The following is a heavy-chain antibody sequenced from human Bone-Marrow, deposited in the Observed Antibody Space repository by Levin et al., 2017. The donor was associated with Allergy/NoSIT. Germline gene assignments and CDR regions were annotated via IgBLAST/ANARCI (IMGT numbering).Heavy chain of an antibody. V-gene: IGHV1-46*01. Sequence: PGESLKISCKASGYTFTSYYMHWVRQAPGQGLEWMGIINPSGGSTSYAQKFQGRVTMTRDTSTSTVYMELSSLRSEDTAVYYCARGGGYCSGGSCYPGDAFDIWGQGTMVTVSS. CDR1: GYTFTSYY. CDR3: ARGGGYCSGGSCYPGDAFDI. D-gene: IGHD2-15*01. J-gene: IGHJ3*02. CDR2: INPSGGST.